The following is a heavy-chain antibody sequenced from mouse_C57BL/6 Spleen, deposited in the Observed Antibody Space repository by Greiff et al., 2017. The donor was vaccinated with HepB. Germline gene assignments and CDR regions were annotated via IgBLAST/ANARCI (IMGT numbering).Heavy chain of an antibody. CDR3: ARWDDGYPAWFAY. V-gene: IGHV3-6*01. Sequence: EVKLQESGPGLVKPSQSLSLTCSVTGYSITSGYYWNWIRQFPGNKLEWMGYISYDGSNNYNPSLKNRISITRDTSKNQFFLKLNSVTTEDTATYYCARWDDGYPAWFAYWGQGTLVTVSA. CDR1: GYSITSGYY. J-gene: IGHJ3*01. CDR2: ISYDGSN. D-gene: IGHD2-3*01.